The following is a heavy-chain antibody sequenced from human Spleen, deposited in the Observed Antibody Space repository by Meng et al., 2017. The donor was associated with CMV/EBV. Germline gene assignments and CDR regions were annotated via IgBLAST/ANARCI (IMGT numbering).Heavy chain of an antibody. D-gene: IGHD3-10*01. CDR2: IKSKSDGETT. CDR3: TTWMGRG. V-gene: IGHV3-15*01. Sequence: GESLKISCAASGFIFSNAWMNWVRQVPGKGLEWVGRIKSKSDGETTDYAAPVKGRFTISRDDSKNTLYLQMNSLETEDTAVYYCTTWMGRGWGQGTLVTVSS. CDR1: GFIFSNAW. J-gene: IGHJ4*02.